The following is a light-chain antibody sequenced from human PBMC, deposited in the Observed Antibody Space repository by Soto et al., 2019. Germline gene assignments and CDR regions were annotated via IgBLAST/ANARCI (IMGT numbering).Light chain of an antibody. CDR2: GNS. CDR1: SSNIGAGYD. Sequence: QSVLTQPPSVSGAPGRRVPIPCTGSSSNIGAGYDVHWYQQLPGTAPKLLIYGNSNRPSGVPDRFSGSKSGTSASLAITGLQAEDEADYYCQSYDSSLSGVVFGGGTKLTVL. J-gene: IGLJ2*01. CDR3: QSYDSSLSGVV. V-gene: IGLV1-40*01.